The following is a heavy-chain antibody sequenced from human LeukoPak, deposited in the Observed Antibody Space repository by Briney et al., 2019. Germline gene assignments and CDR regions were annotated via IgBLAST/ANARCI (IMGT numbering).Heavy chain of an antibody. CDR1: GGTFSSYA. J-gene: IGHJ6*02. V-gene: IGHV1-69*01. Sequence: GSSVKVSCKASGGTFSSYAISWVRQAPGQGLEWMGGIIPIFGTANYAQKFQGRVTITADESTSTAYMELSSLRSEDTAVYYCAREDHDILTGYYAYYYYGMDVWGQGTTVTVSS. CDR3: AREDHDILTGYYAYYYYGMDV. D-gene: IGHD3-9*01. CDR2: IIPIFGTA.